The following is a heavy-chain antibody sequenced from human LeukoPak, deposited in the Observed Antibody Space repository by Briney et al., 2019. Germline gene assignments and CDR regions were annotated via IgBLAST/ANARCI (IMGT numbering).Heavy chain of an antibody. CDR1: GFTFSSYW. V-gene: IGHV3-7*01. CDR2: IKQDGSEK. Sequence: GGSLRLSCAASGFTFSSYWVSWVRQAPGKGLEWVANIKQDGSEKYYVDSVKGRFTISRDNAKNSLYLQMNSLRAEDTAVYYCARDWVGATDYWGQGTLVTVSS. CDR3: ARDWVGATDY. D-gene: IGHD1-26*01. J-gene: IGHJ4*02.